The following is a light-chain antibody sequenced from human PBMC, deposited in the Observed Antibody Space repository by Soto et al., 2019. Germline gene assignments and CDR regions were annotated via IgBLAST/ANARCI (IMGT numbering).Light chain of an antibody. V-gene: IGKV1-5*03. J-gene: IGKJ1*01. Sequence: DIQMTQSPCTLSASVGDRVSIICRASRSISSYLNWYQQKPGKAPKLLIYKASTLKSGVPSRFSGSGSGTEFTLTISSLQPDDFATYYCQHYNIYLEASAQRT. CDR2: KAS. CDR1: RSISSY. CDR3: QHYNIYLEA.